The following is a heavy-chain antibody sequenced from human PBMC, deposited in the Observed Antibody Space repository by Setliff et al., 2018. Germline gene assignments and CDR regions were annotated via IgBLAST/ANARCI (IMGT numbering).Heavy chain of an antibody. CDR3: SGLVRYCTTTSCQRLSGDEY. J-gene: IGHJ4*02. V-gene: IGHV1-18*01. D-gene: IGHD2-2*01. CDR1: GYTFTDYG. Sequence: ASVKVSCKASGYTFTDYGITWVRQAPGQGLEWMGWVSAYTGNAYYAHRLQDRVTLTTDKSTGTAYMELRSLRSDDTAVYYCSGLVRYCTTTSCQRLSGDEYWGQGTLVTVSS. CDR2: VSAYTGNA.